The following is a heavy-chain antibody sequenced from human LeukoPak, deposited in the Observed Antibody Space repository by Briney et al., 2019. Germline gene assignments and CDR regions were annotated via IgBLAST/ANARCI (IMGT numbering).Heavy chain of an antibody. CDR3: AKITLNCSSTSCFLGVEGFDP. D-gene: IGHD2-2*01. Sequence: SVKVSCKASGGTFSSYAISWVRQAPGQGLEWMGRIIPIFGTANYAQKFQGRVTITTDESTSTAYMELSSLRSEDTAVYYCAKITLNCSSTSCFLGVEGFDPWGQGTLVTVSS. CDR1: GGTFSSYA. CDR2: IIPIFGTA. V-gene: IGHV1-69*05. J-gene: IGHJ5*02.